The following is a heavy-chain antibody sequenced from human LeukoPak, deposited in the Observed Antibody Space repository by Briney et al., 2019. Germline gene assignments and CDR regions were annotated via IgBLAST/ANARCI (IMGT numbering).Heavy chain of an antibody. CDR2: ISGSGGST. D-gene: IGHD4-17*01. Sequence: GGSLRLSCAASGFTFSSYAMSWVRQAPGKGLEWVSAISGSGGSTYHADSVKGRFTISRDNSKNTLYLQMNSLRAEDTAVYYCAKAPTADYGVYFDYWGQGTLVTVSS. J-gene: IGHJ4*02. V-gene: IGHV3-23*01. CDR1: GFTFSSYA. CDR3: AKAPTADYGVYFDY.